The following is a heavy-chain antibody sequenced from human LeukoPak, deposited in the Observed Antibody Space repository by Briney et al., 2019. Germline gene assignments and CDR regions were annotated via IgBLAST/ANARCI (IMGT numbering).Heavy chain of an antibody. V-gene: IGHV1-8*01. Sequence: ASVKVSCKASGYTFTSYDINWVRQATGQGLEWMGWMNPNSGNTGYAQKFKGRVTMTRNTAINTAYMELSSLRSEDTAVYYCARAVSDCSSTSCYVVVGAGHFDYWGQGTLVTVSS. CDR1: GYTFTSYD. D-gene: IGHD2-2*01. CDR3: ARAVSDCSSTSCYVVVGAGHFDY. J-gene: IGHJ4*02. CDR2: MNPNSGNT.